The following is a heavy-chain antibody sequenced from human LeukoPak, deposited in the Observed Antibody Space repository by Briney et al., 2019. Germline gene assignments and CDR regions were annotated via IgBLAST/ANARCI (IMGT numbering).Heavy chain of an antibody. J-gene: IGHJ4*02. CDR2: IYYSGST. CDR1: GGSISSYY. Sequence: SETLSLTCTVSGGSISSYYWSWIRQPPGKGLEWIGYIYYSGSTNYNPSLKSRVTISVDTSKHQFSLSLSSVTAADPALYYCARGASDCSGGSCYSVDYWGQGTLVTVSS. V-gene: IGHV4-59*01. CDR3: ARGASDCSGGSCYSVDY. D-gene: IGHD2-15*01.